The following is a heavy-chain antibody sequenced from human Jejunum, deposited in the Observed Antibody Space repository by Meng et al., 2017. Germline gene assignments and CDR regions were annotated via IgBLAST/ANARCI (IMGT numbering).Heavy chain of an antibody. Sequence: SETLSLTCTVPGDSISTYYWSWIRQPPGKGLEWIGSIFYTGSTNYNPSLKSRVTISVDTSRDQFSLNLSSVSTADTAVYYCARGRYYYESTGSLRYWGQG. CDR3: ARGRYYYESTGSLRY. D-gene: IGHD3-22*01. J-gene: IGHJ4*01. CDR2: IFYTGST. CDR1: GDSISTYY. V-gene: IGHV4-59*01.